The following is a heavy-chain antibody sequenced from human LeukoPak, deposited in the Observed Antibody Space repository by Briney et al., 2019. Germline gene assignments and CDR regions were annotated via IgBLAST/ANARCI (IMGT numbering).Heavy chain of an antibody. J-gene: IGHJ4*02. V-gene: IGHV4-30-4*01. D-gene: IGHD5-18*01. CDR2: IYYSGST. Sequence: SETLSLTCTVSGGSISSGDYYWSWIRQPPGKGREWIGYIYYSGSTYYNPSLKSRVTISVDTSKNQFSLKLSSVTAADTAVYYCARTQGGYSYGNFDYWGQGTLVTVSS. CDR3: ARTQGGYSYGNFDY. CDR1: GGSISSGDYY.